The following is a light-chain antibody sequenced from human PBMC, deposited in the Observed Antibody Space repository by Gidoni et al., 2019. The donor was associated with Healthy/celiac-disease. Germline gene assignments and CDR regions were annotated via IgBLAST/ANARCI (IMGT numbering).Light chain of an antibody. CDR1: ALLKQY. Sequence: SHELTHPPSVLVSSGPTARITGSGDALLKQYAYWYQQQPGEAPVLVIYKDSERPSGTPERFSGSSSGTTVTLTISGVQAEDEADYYCQSADSSGTYYVFGTGTKVTVL. V-gene: IGLV3-25*03. J-gene: IGLJ1*01. CDR3: QSADSSGTYYV. CDR2: KDS.